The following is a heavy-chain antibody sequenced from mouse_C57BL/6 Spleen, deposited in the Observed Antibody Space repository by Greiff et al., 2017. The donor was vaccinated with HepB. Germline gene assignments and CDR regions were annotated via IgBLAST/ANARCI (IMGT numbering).Heavy chain of an antibody. J-gene: IGHJ3*01. V-gene: IGHV5-9-1*02. Sequence: DVQLVESGEGLVKPGGSLKLSCAASGFTFSSYAMSWVRQTPEKRLEWVAYISSGGDYIYYADTVKGRFTISRDNARNTLYLQMSSLKSEDTAMYYCTRDDGYGAWFAYWGQGTLVTVSA. CDR3: TRDDGYGAWFAY. D-gene: IGHD2-3*01. CDR1: GFTFSSYA. CDR2: ISSGGDYI.